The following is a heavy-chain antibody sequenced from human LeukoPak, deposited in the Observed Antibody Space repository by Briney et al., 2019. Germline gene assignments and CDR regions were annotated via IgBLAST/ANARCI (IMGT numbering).Heavy chain of an antibody. CDR3: ARDRGSSSWGPVSDY. CDR2: ISAYNGNT. D-gene: IGHD6-13*01. J-gene: IGHJ4*02. CDR1: GYTFANYA. Sequence: ASVKVSCKASGYTFANYAISWVRQAPGQGLEWMGWISAYNGNTNYAQKLQGRVTMTTDTSTSTAYMELRSLRSDDTAVYYCARDRGSSSWGPVSDYWGQGTLVTVSS. V-gene: IGHV1-18*01.